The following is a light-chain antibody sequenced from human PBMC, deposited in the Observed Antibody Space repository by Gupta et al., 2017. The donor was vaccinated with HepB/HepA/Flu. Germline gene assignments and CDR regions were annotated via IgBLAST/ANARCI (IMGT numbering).Light chain of an antibody. CDR3: QQRSNWPPTLT. V-gene: IGKV3-11*01. J-gene: IGKJ4*01. CDR2: DAS. CDR1: QSVSSY. Sequence: EIVLTQSPATLSLSPGARATLSCRASQSVSSYLAWYQQKPGQAPSLLIYDASNRATGIPARFSCSGSGTDFTLTISSLEPEDFAVYYCQQRSNWPPTLTFGGGTKVEIK.